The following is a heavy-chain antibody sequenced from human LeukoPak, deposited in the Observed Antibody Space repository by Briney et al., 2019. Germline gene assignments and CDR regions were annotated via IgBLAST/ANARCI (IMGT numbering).Heavy chain of an antibody. CDR2: ISASGHYT. CDR1: GFTFSSYG. CDR3: AKDGSWGDYYFYFYMDV. Sequence: GGSLRLSCAASGFTFSSYGMNWVRQAPGKGPEWLSGISASGHYTYYADSVKGRFTISRDNFKNTLYIDMNSLRAEDTAVYYCAKDGSWGDYYFYFYMDVWGKGTTVTVSS. V-gene: IGHV3-23*01. J-gene: IGHJ6*03. D-gene: IGHD3-16*01.